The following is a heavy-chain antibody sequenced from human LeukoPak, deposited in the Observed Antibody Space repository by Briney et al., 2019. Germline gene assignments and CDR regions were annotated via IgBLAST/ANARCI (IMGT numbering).Heavy chain of an antibody. CDR1: GFTFSSYG. CDR3: AKVHSGSTYYFDY. Sequence: GGSLRLSCAASGFTFSSYGMHWVSQAPGKGLEWVAFIRYDGSNKYYADSVKGRFTISRGNSKNTLYLQMNSLRAEDTAVYYCAKVHSGSTYYFDYWGQGTLVTVSS. CDR2: IRYDGSNK. D-gene: IGHD3-22*01. J-gene: IGHJ4*02. V-gene: IGHV3-30*02.